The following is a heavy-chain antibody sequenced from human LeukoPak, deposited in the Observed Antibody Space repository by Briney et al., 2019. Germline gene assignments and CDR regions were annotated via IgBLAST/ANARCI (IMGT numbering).Heavy chain of an antibody. V-gene: IGHV4-59*01. CDR3: ARVELGYCSSTSCYDY. J-gene: IGHJ4*02. D-gene: IGHD2-2*01. CDR2: IYYSGST. CDR1: GGSISSYY. Sequence: PSETLSLTCTVSGGSISSYYWSWIRQPPGKGLEWIGYIYYSGSTNYNPSLKSRLTISVDTSKNQFSQKLISVTAADTAVYYCARVELGYCSSTSCYDYWGQGTLVTVSS.